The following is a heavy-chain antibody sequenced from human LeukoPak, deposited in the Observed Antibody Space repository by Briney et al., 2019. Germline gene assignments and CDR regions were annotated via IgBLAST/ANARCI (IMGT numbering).Heavy chain of an antibody. J-gene: IGHJ4*02. CDR3: AREPLGGYVWGSYRSPRSVDY. D-gene: IGHD3-16*02. CDR1: GGSISSGGYY. CDR2: ICYSGST. Sequence: SQTLSLTCTVSGGSISSGGYYWSWIRQHPGKGLEWIGYICYSGSTYYNPSLKSRVTISVDTSKNQFSLKLSSVTAADTAVYYCAREPLGGYVWGSYRSPRSVDYWGQGTLVTVSS. V-gene: IGHV4-31*03.